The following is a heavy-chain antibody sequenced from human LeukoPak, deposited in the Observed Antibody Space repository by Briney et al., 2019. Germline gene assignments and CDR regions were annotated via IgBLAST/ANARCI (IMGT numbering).Heavy chain of an antibody. D-gene: IGHD5-18*01. V-gene: IGHV4-59*01. J-gene: IGHJ4*02. CDR3: AREDTAMGT. CDR1: GGSISSYY. CDR2: IYYSGST. Sequence: SETLSLTCTVSGGSISSYYWSWIRQPPGKGLEWLGYIYYSGSTNYNPSLKSRVTISVDTSKNQFSLKLSSVTAADTAVYYCAREDTAMGTWGQGTLVTVSS.